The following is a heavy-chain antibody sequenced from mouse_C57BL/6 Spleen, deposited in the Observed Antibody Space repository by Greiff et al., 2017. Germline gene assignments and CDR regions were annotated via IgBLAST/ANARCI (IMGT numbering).Heavy chain of an antibody. Sequence: QVTMKESGPGILQPSQSLSLSCSFSGFSLSTFGMGVGWIRQPSGKGLEWLEHIWWDDAKYYNPALNSRLTISKDTSTNQVFTKIANVDTAYTATYYYARIDYYGSSYNAMDYWGQGTSVTVSS. CDR3: ARIDYYGSSYNAMDY. V-gene: IGHV8-8*01. J-gene: IGHJ4*01. CDR1: GFSLSTFGMG. D-gene: IGHD1-1*01. CDR2: IWWDDAK.